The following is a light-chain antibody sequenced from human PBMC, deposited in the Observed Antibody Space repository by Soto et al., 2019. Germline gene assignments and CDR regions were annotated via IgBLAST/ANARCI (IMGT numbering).Light chain of an antibody. CDR1: DSNIGSKY. Sequence: QSVLTQPPSASATPGQRVTISCSGSDSNIGSKYVYWYQQLPGTAPKLLMYRNNQRPSGVPGRFSGSKSGTSASLAINGLRSEDEDDYYCAAWDSSLGGPAFGGGTKLTVL. J-gene: IGLJ2*01. V-gene: IGLV1-47*01. CDR2: RNN. CDR3: AAWDSSLGGPA.